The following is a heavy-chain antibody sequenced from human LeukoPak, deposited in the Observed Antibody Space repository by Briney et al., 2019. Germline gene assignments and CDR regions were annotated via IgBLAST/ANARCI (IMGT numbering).Heavy chain of an antibody. Sequence: SETLSLTCTVSGGSISSSTYYWGWIRQPPGKGLEWIGTIYYSGDTYYNPSLKGRVIISTDTSKNQFSLRLSSVTDADTAVYYCARLDYGDYGGFDYWGQGTLVTVSS. D-gene: IGHD4-17*01. V-gene: IGHV4-39*01. CDR2: IYYSGDT. J-gene: IGHJ4*02. CDR3: ARLDYGDYGGFDY. CDR1: GGSISSSTYY.